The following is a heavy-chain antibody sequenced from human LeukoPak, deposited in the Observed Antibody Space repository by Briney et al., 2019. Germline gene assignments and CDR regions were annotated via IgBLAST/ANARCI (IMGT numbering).Heavy chain of an antibody. CDR3: AKAGITIFGVVTDGDYFDY. CDR2: ISGSGGST. J-gene: IGHJ4*02. V-gene: IGHV3-23*01. D-gene: IGHD3-3*01. CDR1: GFTFSSYA. Sequence: GGSLRLSCAASGFTFSSYATSWVRQAPGKGLEWVSAISGSGGSTYYADSVKGRFTISRDNSKNTLYLQMNSLRAEDTAVYYCAKAGITIFGVVTDGDYFDYWGQGTLVTVSS.